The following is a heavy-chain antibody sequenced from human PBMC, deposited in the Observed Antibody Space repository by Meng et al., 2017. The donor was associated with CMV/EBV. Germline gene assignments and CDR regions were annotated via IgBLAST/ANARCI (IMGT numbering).Heavy chain of an antibody. CDR1: GYTFTSHG. CDR2: ISGDYGNT. Sequence: SVKVSCKTSGYTFTSHGIHWVRQAPGQALEWMGWISGDYGNTNYAQKLQGRLTMTTDTSTGTAYMELRSLRSDDTAVYYCARDRCNTISCYSDYWGHGTLVTVSS. V-gene: IGHV1-18*01. J-gene: IGHJ4*01. CDR3: ARDRCNTISCYSDY. D-gene: IGHD2/OR15-2a*01.